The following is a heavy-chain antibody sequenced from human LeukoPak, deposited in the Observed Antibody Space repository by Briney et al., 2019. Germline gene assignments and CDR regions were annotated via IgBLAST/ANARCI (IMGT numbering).Heavy chain of an antibody. J-gene: IGHJ5*02. Sequence: PSETLSLTCTVSGSITSYYWTWIRPPPGQGLEWIGYVYHSGDTNYNPSLKSRVTMFVDTSRNQFSLKLTSVTAADTAVYYCARALSNWFDPWGQGTLVTVSS. CDR1: GSITSYY. CDR2: VYHSGDT. V-gene: IGHV4-59*01. D-gene: IGHD2/OR15-2a*01. CDR3: ARALSNWFDP.